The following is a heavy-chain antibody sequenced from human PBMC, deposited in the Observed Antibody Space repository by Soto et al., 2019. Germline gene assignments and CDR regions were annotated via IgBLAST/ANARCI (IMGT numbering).Heavy chain of an antibody. Sequence: PGGSLRLSCAASGFTFSSYSMNWVRQAPGKGLEWVSSISSSSSYIYYADSVKGRFTISRDNAKNSLYLQMNSLRAEDTAVYYCARDLPPTYYDFWSGGREGMDVWGQGTTVTVSS. V-gene: IGHV3-21*01. CDR2: ISSSSSYI. CDR1: GFTFSSYS. CDR3: ARDLPPTYYDFWSGGREGMDV. J-gene: IGHJ6*02. D-gene: IGHD3-3*01.